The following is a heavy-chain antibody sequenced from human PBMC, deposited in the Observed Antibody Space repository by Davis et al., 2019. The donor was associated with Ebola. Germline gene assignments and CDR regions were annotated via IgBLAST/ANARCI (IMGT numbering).Heavy chain of an antibody. CDR2: IWYDGSNK. CDR3: ARDWASYYDILTGPFDY. D-gene: IGHD3-9*01. Sequence: GGSLRLSCAASGFTFSLYAINFVRQAPGKGLEWVAVIWYDGSNKYYADSVKGRFTISRDNSKNTLYLQMNSLRAEDTAVYYCARDWASYYDILTGPFDYWGQGTLVTVSS. V-gene: IGHV3-33*08. J-gene: IGHJ4*02. CDR1: GFTFSLYA.